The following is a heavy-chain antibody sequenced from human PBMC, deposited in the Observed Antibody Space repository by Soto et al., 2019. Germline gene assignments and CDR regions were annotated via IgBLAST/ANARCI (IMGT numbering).Heavy chain of an antibody. CDR3: EAEMTFGKLSVV. D-gene: IGHD3-16*02. CDR1: GDTDTNYV. J-gene: IGHJ6*02. CDR2: IFPKFGTT. Sequence: QVQLVQSGAEVKKPGSSVKVSCKASGDTDTNYVISWVRQAPGQGLEWMGGIFPKFGTTYSAQKLQDRLTITADESTSTVYMQLSSLRLDDSAVYYCEAEMTFGKLSVVWGQGTTVTVSS. V-gene: IGHV1-69*01.